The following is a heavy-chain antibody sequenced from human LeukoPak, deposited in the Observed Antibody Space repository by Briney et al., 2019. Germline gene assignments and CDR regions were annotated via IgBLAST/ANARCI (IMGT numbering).Heavy chain of an antibody. CDR3: AKDDYGTT. CDR2: ISDSGGSR. V-gene: IGHV3-23*01. Sequence: GGSLRLSCAASGFTFRNYAMSWIRQAPEKGLEWVSAISDSGGSRYYAGSVKGRFTISRDNSKNTVYLQMNSLRAEDTAVYYCAKDDYGTTWGQGTLVIVS. D-gene: IGHD4-17*01. CDR1: GFTFRNYA. J-gene: IGHJ5*02.